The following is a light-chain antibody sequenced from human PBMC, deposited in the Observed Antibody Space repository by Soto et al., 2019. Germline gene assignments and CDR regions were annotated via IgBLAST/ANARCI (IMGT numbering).Light chain of an antibody. Sequence: EIVLTQSPGTLSLSPGEVATLSCRASKGLTNSYLAWYQQKPGQAPSLLIYGASSRATGIPDRFSGSGSGTEFTLTVDRLEPEDFAVYYCHQYGSSPQTFGRGTKVEIK. CDR3: HQYGSSPQT. V-gene: IGKV3-20*01. J-gene: IGKJ1*01. CDR1: KGLTNSY. CDR2: GAS.